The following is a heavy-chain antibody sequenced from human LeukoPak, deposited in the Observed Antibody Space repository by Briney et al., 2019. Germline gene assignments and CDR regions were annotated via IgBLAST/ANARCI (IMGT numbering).Heavy chain of an antibody. CDR1: GYTFTSYG. J-gene: IGHJ4*02. CDR2: ISAYNGNT. V-gene: IGHV1-18*01. Sequence: GASVKVSCKASGYTFTSYGISWVRQAPGQGLEWMGWISAYNGNTNYAQKLQGRVTMTTDTSTSTAYMELRSLRSDDTAVYYCARLPRWGSSWALHIWGQGTLVTVSS. CDR3: ARLPRWGSSWALHI. D-gene: IGHD6-13*01.